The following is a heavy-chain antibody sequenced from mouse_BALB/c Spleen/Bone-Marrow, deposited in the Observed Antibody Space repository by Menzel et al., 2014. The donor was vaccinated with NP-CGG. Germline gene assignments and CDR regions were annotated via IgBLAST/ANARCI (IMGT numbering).Heavy chain of an antibody. CDR1: GFTFSSYA. CDR3: VRDHYGYYTMDY. CDR2: ISSGGSYT. D-gene: IGHD1-2*01. V-gene: IGHV5-9-4*01. J-gene: IGHJ4*01. Sequence: DVKLVESGGGLVKPGGSLKLSCAASGFTFSSYAMSWVRQSPEKRLEWVAEISSGGSYTYYPDTVTGRFTISRDNVKNTLYLEMSSLRSEDTAMYYCVRDHYGYYTMDYWGQGTSVTVSS.